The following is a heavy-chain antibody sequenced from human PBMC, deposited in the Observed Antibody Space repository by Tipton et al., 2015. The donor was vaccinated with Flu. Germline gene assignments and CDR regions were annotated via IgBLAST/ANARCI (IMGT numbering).Heavy chain of an antibody. J-gene: IGHJ3*02. CDR2: INHSGST. CDR1: GWSFSGYY. D-gene: IGHD6-13*01. Sequence: TLSLTCAVYGWSFSGYYWSWIRQPPGKGLEWIGEINHSGSTNYNPSLKSRVTISVDTSKNQFSLKLSSVTAADTAVYYCAREGVAAAGRGWAFDIWGQGTMVTVSS. V-gene: IGHV4-34*01. CDR3: AREGVAAAGRGWAFDI.